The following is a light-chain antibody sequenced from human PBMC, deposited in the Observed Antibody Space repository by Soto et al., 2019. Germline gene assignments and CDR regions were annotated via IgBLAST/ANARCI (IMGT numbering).Light chain of an antibody. V-gene: IGKV1-5*03. Sequence: DIHMTQSPSTLSASVVDIVTITFRASQSISSWLAWYQQKPGKAPKLLIYKASSLESGVPSRFSGSGSGTEFTLTITGLQSEDFAVYYCQQSSNWPTFGQGTKVDIK. CDR1: QSISSW. CDR3: QQSSNWPT. J-gene: IGKJ1*01. CDR2: KAS.